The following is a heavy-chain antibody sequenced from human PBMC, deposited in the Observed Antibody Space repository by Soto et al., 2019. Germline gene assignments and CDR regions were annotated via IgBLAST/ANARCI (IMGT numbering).Heavy chain of an antibody. V-gene: IGHV1-2*04. CDR1: GYTFTSYD. D-gene: IGHD2-8*01. CDR3: ARGHSTDCSNGVCSFFYNHEMDV. J-gene: IGHJ6*02. CDR2: INPKSGGT. Sequence: GASVKVSCKASGYTFTSYDINWVRQAPGQGLEWLGRINPKSGGTSTAQKFQGWVTMTRDRSISTVYMELTRLRSDDTAVYFCARGHSTDCSNGVCSFFYNHEMDVWGQGTTVTVSS.